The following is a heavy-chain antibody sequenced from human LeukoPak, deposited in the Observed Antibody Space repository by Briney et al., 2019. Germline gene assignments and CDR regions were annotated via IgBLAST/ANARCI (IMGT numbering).Heavy chain of an antibody. CDR2: MYIDGNT. J-gene: IGHJ4*02. V-gene: IGHV3-66*01. Sequence: GGSLRLSCAASGFTVNSNYMSWVRQAPGKGLEWVSVMYIDGNTHYAESVKGRFTISRDNSKNTLFLQLSSLRAEDTAVYYCTRAQAFDYWGQGTLVTVSS. CDR1: GFTVNSNY. CDR3: TRAQAFDY.